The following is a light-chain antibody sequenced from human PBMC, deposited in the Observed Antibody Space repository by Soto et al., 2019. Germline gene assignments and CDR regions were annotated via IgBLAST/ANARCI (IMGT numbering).Light chain of an antibody. J-gene: IGKJ1*01. CDR3: QQYNNWPPRT. V-gene: IGKV3-15*01. CDR2: GAY. CDR1: PSVSSN. Sequence: EIVMTQSPATLSVSPGERATLSCRASPSVSSNLAWYQQKPGQAPRLPLYGAYTRATGIPARYSGSGSGTEFTLTISSLQSEDFAGYYCQQYNNWPPRTFGQGTKVQIK.